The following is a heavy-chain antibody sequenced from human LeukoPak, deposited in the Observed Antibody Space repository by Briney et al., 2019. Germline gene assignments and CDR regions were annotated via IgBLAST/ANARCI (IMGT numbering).Heavy chain of an antibody. J-gene: IGHJ3*02. Sequence: HGGAPTLFCPASEFSFTRTWMNCVRRAPGRRKEWFGRIIRKAGGGTTESAATLKDRITMSREYSKNTVYLKMSSLNNDDTALYYCATDWGSGWYLGGQNAFDIWGQGTMVTVSS. V-gene: IGHV3-15*01. D-gene: IGHD6-19*01. CDR3: ATDWGSGWYLGGQNAFDI. CDR1: EFSFTRTW. CDR2: IIRKAGGGTT.